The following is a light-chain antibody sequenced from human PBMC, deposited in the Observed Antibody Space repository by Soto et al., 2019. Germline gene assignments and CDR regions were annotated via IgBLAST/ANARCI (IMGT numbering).Light chain of an antibody. V-gene: IGKV3-15*01. J-gene: IGKJ2*01. CDR2: GAS. Sequence: EMVMTQSPATLSLSPGERATLSCRASQSVSTNLAWYQHKPGQPPRLLFYGASTRATGIPARFSGSASGTEFTLTIGSLQSEDFAVYYCQQYYNWPPMYTFGQGTKLEIK. CDR1: QSVSTN. CDR3: QQYYNWPPMYT.